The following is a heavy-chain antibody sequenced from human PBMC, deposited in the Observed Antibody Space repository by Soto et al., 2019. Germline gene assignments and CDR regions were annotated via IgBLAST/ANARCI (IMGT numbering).Heavy chain of an antibody. CDR2: IIPMFGTG. CDR3: ARENRVHNSGWYSSSDWFDP. J-gene: IGHJ5*02. D-gene: IGHD6-19*01. V-gene: IGHV1-69*01. Sequence: QVQLVQSGAEVKKPGSSVRVSCKASGDTSDSFSISWVRQAPGPGLECMGGIIPMFGTGNYAQKCQGRLTIPADESTGPSYMDLKSLRSEDIAVSFCARENRVHNSGWYSSSDWFDPWGQGTLVTVSS. CDR1: GDTSDSFS.